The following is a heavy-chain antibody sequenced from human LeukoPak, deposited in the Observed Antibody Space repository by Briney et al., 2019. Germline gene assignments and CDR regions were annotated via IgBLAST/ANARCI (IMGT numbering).Heavy chain of an antibody. CDR2: INHSGST. J-gene: IGHJ4*02. Sequence: PSETLSLTCAVYGGSFSGYYWSWIRQPPGKGLEWIGEINHSGSTNYNPSLKSRVTISVDTSKNQFSLKLSSVTAADTAVYYCARRPNYDSSGYYYFDYWGQGTLVTVSS. D-gene: IGHD3-22*01. CDR1: GGSFSGYY. CDR3: ARRPNYDSSGYYYFDY. V-gene: IGHV4-34*01.